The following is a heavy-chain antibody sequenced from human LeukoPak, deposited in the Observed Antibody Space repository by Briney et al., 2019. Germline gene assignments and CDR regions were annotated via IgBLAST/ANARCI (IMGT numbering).Heavy chain of an antibody. D-gene: IGHD1-26*01. Sequence: GGSLRLSCAASGFTFSDYYMSWIRQAPGKGLEWVSYISSSGSTIYYADSVKGRFTISRDNAKKSLYLQMNSLRAEDTAVYYCARDNYSGSRYFDHWGQGTLVTVSS. V-gene: IGHV3-11*04. CDR1: GFTFSDYY. CDR3: ARDNYSGSRYFDH. J-gene: IGHJ4*02. CDR2: ISSSGSTI.